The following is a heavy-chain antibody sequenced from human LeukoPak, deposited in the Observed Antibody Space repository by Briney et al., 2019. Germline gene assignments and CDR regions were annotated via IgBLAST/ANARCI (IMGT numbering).Heavy chain of an antibody. D-gene: IGHD1-26*01. CDR3: ARLPIVGATPDF. J-gene: IGHJ4*02. Sequence: SETLSLTCTVSGGSISSGSYYWGWIRQPPGKGLEWIGSIYYSGSTYYNPSLKSRVTISVDTSKNQFSLKLGSVTAADTAVYYCARLPIVGATPDFWGQGTLVTVSS. CDR1: GGSISSGSYY. CDR2: IYYSGST. V-gene: IGHV4-39*01.